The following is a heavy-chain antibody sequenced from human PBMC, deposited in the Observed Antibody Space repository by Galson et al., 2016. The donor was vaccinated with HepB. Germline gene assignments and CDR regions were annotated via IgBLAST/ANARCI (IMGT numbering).Heavy chain of an antibody. V-gene: IGHV2-70*01. Sequence: PALVKPTQALTLTCTFSGFSLPTSGMCVSWIRQPPGKALEWLALIDWDDNKYYSTSLETRLTISKDTSKNQVVLTMTNMDPVDTATYYCARVLYGDFVSWFDPWGQGILVTVSS. J-gene: IGHJ5*02. CDR1: GFSLPTSGMC. CDR2: IDWDDNK. CDR3: ARVLYGDFVSWFDP. D-gene: IGHD4-17*01.